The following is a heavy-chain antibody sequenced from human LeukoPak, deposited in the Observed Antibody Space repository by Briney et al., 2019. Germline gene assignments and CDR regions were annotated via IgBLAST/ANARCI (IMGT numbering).Heavy chain of an antibody. V-gene: IGHV3-33*01. CDR2: IWYDGSNI. CDR1: GFTFSDYG. J-gene: IGHJ4*02. CDR3: VRELPPVVQYYFDH. Sequence: PGRSLRLSCAASGFTFSDYGMHWVRQAPGKGLEWVAVIWYDGSNIYYAGSVKGRLTISRDNSRTTLYLQINSLRAEDTAVYYCVRELPPVVQYYFDHWGPGTLVGVSS. D-gene: IGHD2-21*01.